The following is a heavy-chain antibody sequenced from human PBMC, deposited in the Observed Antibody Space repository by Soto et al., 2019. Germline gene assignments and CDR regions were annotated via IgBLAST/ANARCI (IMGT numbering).Heavy chain of an antibody. V-gene: IGHV4-31*03. CDR2: IYYSGST. Sequence: SETLSLTCTVSGGSISSGGYYWSWIRQHPGKGLEWIGYIYYSGSTYYNPSLKSRVTISVDTSKNQFSLKLSSVTAADTAVYYCARDGRRDSSGRNDAFDIWGQGTMVTVSS. J-gene: IGHJ3*02. CDR1: GGSISSGGYY. D-gene: IGHD6-19*01. CDR3: ARDGRRDSSGRNDAFDI.